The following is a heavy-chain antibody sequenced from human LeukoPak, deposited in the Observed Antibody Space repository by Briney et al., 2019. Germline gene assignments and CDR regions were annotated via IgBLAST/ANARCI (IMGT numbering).Heavy chain of an antibody. CDR1: GFTVSSNY. Sequence: PGGSLRLSCAVSGFTVSSNYMSWVRQAPGKGLEWVSIIYSGGSTFYADSVKGRFTISRDNAKNSLYLQMNSLRAEDTAVYYCARSDVLLWFGELLTNAFDIWGQGTMVTVSS. CDR2: IYSGGST. V-gene: IGHV3-53*01. D-gene: IGHD3-10*01. CDR3: ARSDVLLWFGELLTNAFDI. J-gene: IGHJ3*02.